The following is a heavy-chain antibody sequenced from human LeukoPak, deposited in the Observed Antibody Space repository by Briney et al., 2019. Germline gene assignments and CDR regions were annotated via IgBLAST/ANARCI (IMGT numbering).Heavy chain of an antibody. CDR3: AKDHSQLTVTTGYYYYYMDV. J-gene: IGHJ6*03. CDR2: IYSGGST. D-gene: IGHD4-17*01. Sequence: GGSLRLSCAASGFTVSSNYMSWVRQAPGKGLEWVSVIYSGGSTYYADSVKGRFTISRDNSKNTLYLQMNSLRAEDTAVYYCAKDHSQLTVTTGYYYYYMDVWGKGTTVTVSS. V-gene: IGHV3-53*01. CDR1: GFTVSSNY.